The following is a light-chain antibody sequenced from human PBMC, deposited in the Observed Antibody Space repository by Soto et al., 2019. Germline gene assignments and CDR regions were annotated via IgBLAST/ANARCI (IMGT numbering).Light chain of an antibody. V-gene: IGLV2-14*01. CDR3: SSYTSSSTLV. CDR1: RSDVGGYNY. J-gene: IGLJ2*01. Sequence: QSALPQPASVSGSPGQSITISCTGPRSDVGGYNYVSWYQQHPGKAPKLMIYEVSNRPSGVSNRFSGSKSGNTASLTISGLQAEDEADYYCSSYTSSSTLVLGGGTQLTVL. CDR2: EVS.